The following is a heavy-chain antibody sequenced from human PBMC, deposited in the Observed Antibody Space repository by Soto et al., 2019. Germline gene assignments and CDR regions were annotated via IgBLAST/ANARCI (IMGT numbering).Heavy chain of an antibody. J-gene: IGHJ5*02. V-gene: IGHV4-30-4*01. Sequence: ASETLSLTCTVSGGSISSGDYYWSWIRQPPGKGLEWIGYIYYSGSTYYNPSLKSRVTISVDTSKNQFSLKLSSVTAADTAVYYCARVRCGGNSAWFDPWGQGTLVTVSS. CDR2: IYYSGST. CDR3: ARVRCGGNSAWFDP. D-gene: IGHD2-21*02. CDR1: GGSISSGDYY.